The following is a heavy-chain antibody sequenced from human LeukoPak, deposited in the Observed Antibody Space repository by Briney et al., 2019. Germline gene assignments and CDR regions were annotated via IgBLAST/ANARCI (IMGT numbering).Heavy chain of an antibody. Sequence: SETLSLTCTVSGGSISSGGYYWSWIRQHPGKGLEWIGYIYYSGSTYYNPSLKSRVTISVDTSKNQFSLKLSSVTAADTAVYYCASGPYDFWSGYDYYYYMDVWGKGATVTVSS. D-gene: IGHD3-3*01. J-gene: IGHJ6*03. CDR2: IYYSGST. V-gene: IGHV4-31*03. CDR3: ASGPYDFWSGYDYYYYMDV. CDR1: GGSISSGGYY.